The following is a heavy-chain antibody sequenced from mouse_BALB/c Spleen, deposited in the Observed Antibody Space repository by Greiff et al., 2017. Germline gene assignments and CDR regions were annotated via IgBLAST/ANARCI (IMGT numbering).Heavy chain of an antibody. CDR1: GYSITSDYA. V-gene: IGHV3-2*02. J-gene: IGHJ2*01. Sequence: EVKLLESGPGLVKPSQSLSLTCTVTGYSITSDYAWNWIRQFPGNKLEWMGYISYSGSTSYNPSLKSRISITRDTSKNQFFLQLNSVTTEDTATYYCARFPYYFDYWGQGTTLTVSS. CDR3: ARFPYYFDY. CDR2: ISYSGST.